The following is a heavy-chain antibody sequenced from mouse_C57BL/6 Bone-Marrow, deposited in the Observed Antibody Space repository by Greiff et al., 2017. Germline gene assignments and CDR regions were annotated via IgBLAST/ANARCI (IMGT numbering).Heavy chain of an antibody. V-gene: IGHV2-5*01. CDR3: AKKPSYYYGSSYAMDY. CDR2: IWRGGST. D-gene: IGHD1-1*01. Sequence: VQLVESGPGLVQPSQSLSITCTVSGFSLTSYGVHWVRQSPGKGLEWLGVIWRGGSTDYNAAFMSRLSITKDNSKSQVFFKMNSLQADDTAIYYCAKKPSYYYGSSYAMDYWGQGTSVTVSS. CDR1: GFSLTSYG. J-gene: IGHJ4*01.